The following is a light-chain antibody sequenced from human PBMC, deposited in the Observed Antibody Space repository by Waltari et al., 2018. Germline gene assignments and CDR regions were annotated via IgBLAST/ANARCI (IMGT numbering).Light chain of an antibody. J-gene: IGKJ1*01. CDR2: GSF. Sequence: ELVLTQSPGTLSLSPGERATLSCRASQTLSSNSLAWYQQKPGQAPRLIIYGSFNWATGIPDRFSGSGSGTDFTLTIIRLEPEDFAVYYCQQYGTLPRTFGQGTKVELK. V-gene: IGKV3-20*01. CDR1: QTLSSNS. CDR3: QQYGTLPRT.